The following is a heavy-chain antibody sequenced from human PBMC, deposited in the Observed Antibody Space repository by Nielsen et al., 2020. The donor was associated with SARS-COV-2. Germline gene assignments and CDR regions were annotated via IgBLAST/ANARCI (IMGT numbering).Heavy chain of an antibody. V-gene: IGHV4-4*07. CDR2: IYTSGST. CDR1: GGSISSYY. J-gene: IGHJ4*02. Sequence: SETLSLTCTVSGGSISSYYWSWIRQPAGKGLEWIGRIYTSGSTNYNPSLKSRVTMSVDTSKNQFSLMLSSVTAADTAVYYCARDRFYYDSSGFDYWGQGTLVTVSS. D-gene: IGHD3-22*01. CDR3: ARDRFYYDSSGFDY.